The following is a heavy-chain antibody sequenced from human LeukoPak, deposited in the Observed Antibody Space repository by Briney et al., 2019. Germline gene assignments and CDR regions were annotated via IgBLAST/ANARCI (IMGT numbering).Heavy chain of an antibody. V-gene: IGHV3-23*01. CDR3: AKGSSAMVRGVIAYFDC. CDR1: GFTFTSYA. Sequence: GGSLGLSCAASGFTFTSYAMSWVRQAPEKGLEWVSGISGTGGTYYADSVKGRFTISRDNSKNTLYLQMNSLRADDTAVYYCAKGSSAMVRGVIAYFDCWGQGTLVTVSS. J-gene: IGHJ4*02. CDR2: ISGTGGT. D-gene: IGHD3-10*01.